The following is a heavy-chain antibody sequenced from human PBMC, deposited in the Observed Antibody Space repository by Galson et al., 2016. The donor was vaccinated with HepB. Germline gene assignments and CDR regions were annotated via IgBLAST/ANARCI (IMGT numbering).Heavy chain of an antibody. Sequence: PALVKPTQTLTLTCTFSGFSLSASQMRVSWIRQPPGKALEWLARIDWDDEKFYSTSLKTRLTISKGTSKNQVVLTMTNMDPVDTAMYYCARTPYRGGAFDIWGQGTMVTVSS. CDR1: GFSLSASQMR. CDR2: IDWDDEK. D-gene: IGHD3-16*01. J-gene: IGHJ3*02. V-gene: IGHV2-70*04. CDR3: ARTPYRGGAFDI.